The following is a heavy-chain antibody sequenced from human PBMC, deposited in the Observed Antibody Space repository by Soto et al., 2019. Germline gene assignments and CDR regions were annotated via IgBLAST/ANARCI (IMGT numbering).Heavy chain of an antibody. CDR2: IYYSGST. V-gene: IGHV4-30-4*01. Sequence: PSETLSLTCTVSGGSISSGDYYWSWIRQPPGKGPEWIGYIYYSGSTYYNPSLKSRVTISVDTSKNQFSLKLSSVTAADTAVYYCARVPYHYYGMDVWGQGTTVTVSS. CDR3: ARVPYHYYGMDV. CDR1: GGSISSGDYY. J-gene: IGHJ6*02.